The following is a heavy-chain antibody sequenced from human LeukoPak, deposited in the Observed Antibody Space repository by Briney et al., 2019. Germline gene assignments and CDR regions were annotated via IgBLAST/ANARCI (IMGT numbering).Heavy chain of an antibody. D-gene: IGHD6-13*01. CDR1: GFTFSSYG. J-gene: IGHJ4*02. CDR2: IRYDGSNK. CDR3: AKDHQLAAATDY. V-gene: IGHV3-30*02. Sequence: GGSLRLSCAASGFTFSSYGMHWVRQAPGKGLEWVAFIRYDGSNKYYADSVKGRFTISRDNSKNALYLQMNSLRAEDTAVYYCAKDHQLAAATDYWGQGTLVTVSS.